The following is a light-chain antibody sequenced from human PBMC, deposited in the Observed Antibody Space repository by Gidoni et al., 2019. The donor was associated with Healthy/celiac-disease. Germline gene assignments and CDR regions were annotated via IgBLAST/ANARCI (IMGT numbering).Light chain of an antibody. CDR3: QQYNNWPPWT. V-gene: IGKV3-15*01. J-gene: IGKJ1*01. Sequence: EIVMTPSPATLSVSPGERATLPCRASQSVSSSLAWYQQKPGQAPRLLIYGASTRATGIPARFSGSGSGTEFTLTISSLQSEDFAVYYCQQYNNWPPWTFGQGTKVEIK. CDR1: QSVSSS. CDR2: GAS.